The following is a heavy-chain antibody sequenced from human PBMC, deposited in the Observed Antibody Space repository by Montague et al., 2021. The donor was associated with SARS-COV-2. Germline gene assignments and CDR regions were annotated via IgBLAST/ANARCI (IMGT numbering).Heavy chain of an antibody. J-gene: IGHJ4*02. CDR3: LRAGGFASRPPV. Sequence: SETLSLTCGVSGDSIISTNWWSWVRQPPGKGLEWIGEIHHSGDTNYNPPFKSRVTISVDQSKNQYSLELTFVTAADTALYYCLRAGGFASRPPVWGQGVLVIVSS. CDR2: IHHSGDT. V-gene: IGHV4-4*02. CDR1: GDSIISTNW. D-gene: IGHD3-10*01.